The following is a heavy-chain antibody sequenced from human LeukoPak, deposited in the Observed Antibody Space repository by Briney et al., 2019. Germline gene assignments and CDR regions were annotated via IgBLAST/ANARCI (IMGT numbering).Heavy chain of an antibody. Sequence: SETLSLTCAVYGGSFSGYYWSWIRQPPGKGLEWIGSIYYSGSTYYNPSLKSRVTISVDTSKNQFSLKLSSVTAADTAVYYCARDHLWFGEFDYWGQGTLVTVSS. CDR3: ARDHLWFGEFDY. CDR1: GGSFSGYY. J-gene: IGHJ4*02. V-gene: IGHV4-34*01. CDR2: IYYSGST. D-gene: IGHD3-10*01.